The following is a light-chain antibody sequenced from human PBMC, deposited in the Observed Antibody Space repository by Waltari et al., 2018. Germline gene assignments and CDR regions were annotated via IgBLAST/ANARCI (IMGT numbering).Light chain of an antibody. Sequence: EIVLTQSPATLSLSSRVRATLSRRASQSISNYFSWNQLKPCKAPRVLIYDASNRAAGIPARFSSSGSGTDFTLTISSLEPEDFAVYYCQQRYDWPLTFGGGTKVEIK. CDR1: QSISNY. V-gene: IGKV3-11*01. CDR2: DAS. J-gene: IGKJ4*01. CDR3: QQRYDWPLT.